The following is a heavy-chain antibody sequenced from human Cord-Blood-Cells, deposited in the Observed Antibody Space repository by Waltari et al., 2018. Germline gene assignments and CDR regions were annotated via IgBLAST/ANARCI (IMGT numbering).Heavy chain of an antibody. V-gene: IGHV3-30*18. J-gene: IGHJ5*02. CDR3: WKDRQYQLLYWFYP. CDR2: ISYDGSNK. CDR1: GFTFSSYG. D-gene: IGHD2-2*01. Sequence: QVQLVESGGGVVQPGRSLRLSCAASGFTFSSYGMHWVRQAPGKGVEWVAVISYDGSNKYYADSVKGRFTISRDNSKTTLCSQTNSLRDEYTAVYDCWKDRQYQLLYWFYPWGQGTLVTVAS.